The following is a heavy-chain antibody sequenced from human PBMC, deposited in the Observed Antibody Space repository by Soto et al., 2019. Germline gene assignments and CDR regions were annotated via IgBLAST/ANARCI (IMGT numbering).Heavy chain of an antibody. V-gene: IGHV4-34*01. CDR1: GGSFSGYY. Sequence: PSETLSLTCAVYGGSFSGYYWSWIRQPPGKGLEWIGEINHSGSTNYNPSLKSRVTMSVDTSRNQFSLRLSSVTAADTAVYYCARVAAAARDLDSWGQGTLVTVS. J-gene: IGHJ4*02. CDR2: INHSGST. D-gene: IGHD6-13*01. CDR3: ARVAAAARDLDS.